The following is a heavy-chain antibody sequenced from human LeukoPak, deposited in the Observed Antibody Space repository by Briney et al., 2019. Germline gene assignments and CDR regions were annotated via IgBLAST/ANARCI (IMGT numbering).Heavy chain of an antibody. J-gene: IGHJ4*02. CDR1: GGSFSGYY. D-gene: IGHD3/OR15-3a*01. V-gene: IGHV4-34*01. CDR2: INHSGST. CDR3: ASTSWTGYDY. Sequence: SETLSLTCAVYGGSFSGYYWSWIRQPPGKGLEWIGEINHSGSTNYNPSLKSRVTISVDTSKNQFSLKLSSVTAADTAVYYCASTSWTGYDYWGQGTLVTVSS.